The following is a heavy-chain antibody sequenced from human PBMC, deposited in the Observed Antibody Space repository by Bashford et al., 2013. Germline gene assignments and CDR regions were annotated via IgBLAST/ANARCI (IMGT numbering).Heavy chain of an antibody. V-gene: IGHV1-69*06. Sequence: PSVKVSCKASGGTFSSYAISWVRQAPGQGLEWMGGIIPIFGTANYAQKFQGRVTMTEDTSTDTAYMELSSLRSEDTAVYYCATEGSVVVVAANRYDAFDIWGQGTMVTVSS. CDR2: IIPIFGTA. J-gene: IGHJ3*02. CDR1: GGTFSSYA. D-gene: IGHD2-15*01. CDR3: ATEGSVVVVAANRYDAFDI.